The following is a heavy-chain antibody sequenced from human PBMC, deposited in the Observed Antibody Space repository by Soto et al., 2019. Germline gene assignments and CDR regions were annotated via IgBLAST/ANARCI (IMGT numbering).Heavy chain of an antibody. CDR3: ARSLGGGHWDY. Sequence: EVQLVESGGGVVQPGGSLRLSCAASGFTVINYDMVWVRQAPGKGLEWVSFITINAKTINYVDAVKGRFTISRDNAKNSVNLQMNSLRDEDTAVYYCARSLGGGHWDYWGPGTLVTSPQ. CDR2: ITINAKTI. J-gene: IGHJ4*02. V-gene: IGHV3-48*02. D-gene: IGHD3-16*01. CDR1: GFTVINYD.